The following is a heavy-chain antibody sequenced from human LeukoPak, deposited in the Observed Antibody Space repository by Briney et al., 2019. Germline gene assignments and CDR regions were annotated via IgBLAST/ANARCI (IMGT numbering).Heavy chain of an antibody. Sequence: PSETLSLTCTVSDGSVSNTNYYWGWIRQPPGKGLEWIGSFYYSGSTFYNPSLKSRVTISADTSKNQFSLKLSSVTAADTAVYYCARLDYSRSSGAFDIWGQGTMVTVSS. CDR3: ARLDYSRSSGAFDI. J-gene: IGHJ3*02. V-gene: IGHV4-39*07. CDR2: FYYSGST. D-gene: IGHD6-6*01. CDR1: DGSVSNTNYY.